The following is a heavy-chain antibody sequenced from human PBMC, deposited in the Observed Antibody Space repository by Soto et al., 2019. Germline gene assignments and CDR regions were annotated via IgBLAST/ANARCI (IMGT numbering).Heavy chain of an antibody. CDR1: GFTFSSYS. CDR2: ISSSSSTI. D-gene: IGHD3-16*02. Sequence: GGSLRLSCAASGFTFSSYSMNWVCQAPGKGLEWVSYISSSSSTIYYTDSVKGRFTISRDNAKNSLYLQMNSLRAEDTAVYYCARRGNDYIWGSYRDSYFDYWGQGTLVTVSS. CDR3: ARRGNDYIWGSYRDSYFDY. V-gene: IGHV3-48*01. J-gene: IGHJ4*02.